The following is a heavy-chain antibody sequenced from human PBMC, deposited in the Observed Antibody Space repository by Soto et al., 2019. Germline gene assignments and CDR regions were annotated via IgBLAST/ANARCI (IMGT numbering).Heavy chain of an antibody. J-gene: IGHJ6*03. CDR1: GGTFSSYT. Sequence: SVKVSCKASGGTFSSYTISWVRQAPGQGLEWMGRIIPILGIANYAQKFQGRVTITADKSTSTAYMELSSLRSEDTAVYYCASSRVSGYDYYYYMDVWGKGTTVTVSS. CDR2: IIPILGIA. CDR3: ASSRVSGYDYYYYMDV. D-gene: IGHD3-3*01. V-gene: IGHV1-69*02.